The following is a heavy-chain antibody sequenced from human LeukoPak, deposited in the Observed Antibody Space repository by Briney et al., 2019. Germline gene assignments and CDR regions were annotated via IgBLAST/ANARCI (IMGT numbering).Heavy chain of an antibody. Sequence: TLSLTCTVSGVSIENTGYFWAWIRQLPGKGLEWIGYIYYSGSTYYNPSLKSRVTISVDTSKNQFSLKLSSVTAADTAVYYCAREPKYYYDSSGLVDYWGQGTLVTVSS. CDR2: IYYSGST. V-gene: IGHV4-31*03. CDR3: AREPKYYYDSSGLVDY. D-gene: IGHD3-22*01. CDR1: GVSIENTGYF. J-gene: IGHJ4*02.